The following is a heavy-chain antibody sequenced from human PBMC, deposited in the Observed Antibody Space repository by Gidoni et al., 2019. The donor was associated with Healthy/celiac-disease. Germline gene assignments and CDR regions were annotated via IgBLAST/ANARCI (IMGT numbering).Heavy chain of an antibody. Sequence: EVQLVESGGGLVQPGGSLRLSCAASGFTFSSYEMNWVRQAPGKGLEWVSYISSSGSTIYYADSVKGRFTISRDNAKNSLYLQMNSLRAEDTAVYYCARAPPSVTTILRYYYYGMDVWGQGTTVTVSS. CDR2: ISSSGSTI. J-gene: IGHJ6*02. D-gene: IGHD4-17*01. CDR1: GFTFSSYE. V-gene: IGHV3-48*03. CDR3: ARAPPSVTTILRYYYYGMDV.